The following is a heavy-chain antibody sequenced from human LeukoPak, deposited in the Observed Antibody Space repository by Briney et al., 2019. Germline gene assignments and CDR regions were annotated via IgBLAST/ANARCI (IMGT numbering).Heavy chain of an antibody. Sequence: ASVKVSSKASGYTFTSYGISWVRQAPGQGLEWMGWISAYNGNTNYAQKLQGRVTMTTDTSTSTAYMELRSLRSDDTAVYYCARDSSIAARPPYYGMDVWGQGTTVTVSS. V-gene: IGHV1-18*01. J-gene: IGHJ6*02. CDR3: ARDSSIAARPPYYGMDV. D-gene: IGHD6-6*01. CDR1: GYTFTSYG. CDR2: ISAYNGNT.